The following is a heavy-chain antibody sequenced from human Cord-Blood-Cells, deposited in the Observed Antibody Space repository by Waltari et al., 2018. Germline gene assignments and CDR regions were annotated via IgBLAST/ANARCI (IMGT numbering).Heavy chain of an antibody. V-gene: IGHV3-33*01. J-gene: IGHJ4*02. CDR2: IWYDGSNK. D-gene: IGHD5-12*01. Sequence: QVQLVESGGGVVQPGRSLRLSCAASGFTFSSYGMHWVRQAPGKGREWVAVIWYDGSNKYYADSVKGRFTISRDNSKNTLYLQMNSLRAEDTAVYYCARGYSGYDPYYFDYWGQGTLVTVSS. CDR3: ARGYSGYDPYYFDY. CDR1: GFTFSSYG.